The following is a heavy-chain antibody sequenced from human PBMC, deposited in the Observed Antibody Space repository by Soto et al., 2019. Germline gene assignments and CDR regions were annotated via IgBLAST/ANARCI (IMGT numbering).Heavy chain of an antibody. Sequence: PSQTLSLTCAISGDSVSSNRAAWNWIRQSPSIDLEWLGRTYYRSKWYNDYAVSVKNPKPTNPATSKNRFSLQLSAVTPEDTAVYSCARRGGWVVVPAATYYYSGTNVWGKGATVTVPS. D-gene: IGHD2-2*01. CDR3: ARRGGWVVVPAATYYYSGTNV. CDR2: TYYRSKWYN. CDR1: GDSVSSNRAA. V-gene: IGHV6-1*01. J-gene: IGHJ6*04.